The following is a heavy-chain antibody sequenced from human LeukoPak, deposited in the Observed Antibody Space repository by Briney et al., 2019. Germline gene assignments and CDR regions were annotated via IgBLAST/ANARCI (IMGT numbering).Heavy chain of an antibody. V-gene: IGHV1-2*02. CDR3: AREASGSREFDY. D-gene: IGHD1-26*01. CDR2: TNPNSGGT. J-gene: IGHJ4*02. CDR1: GYTFTGYY. Sequence: ASVRVSCKASGYTFTGYYMHWVRQAPGQGLEWMGWTNPNSGGTNYAQKFQGRVTMTRDTSISTAYMELSRLRSDDTAVYYCAREASGSREFDYWGQGTLVTVSS.